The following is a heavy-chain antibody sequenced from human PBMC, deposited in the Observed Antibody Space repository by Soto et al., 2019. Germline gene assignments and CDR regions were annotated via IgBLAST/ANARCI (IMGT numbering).Heavy chain of an antibody. CDR2: VDPTGSRT. Sequence: ASVKVSCKASGYIFAHYFIHWVRQAPGQGLEWMAIVDPTGSRTSHAHKFQGRVTLTRDASTGTVYLELNRLTSEDTALYYCARDSTTMVTGFDNWGRGIPVTVS. CDR3: ARDSTTMVTGFDN. D-gene: IGHD2-15*01. CDR1: GYIFAHYF. J-gene: IGHJ4*02. V-gene: IGHV1-46*01.